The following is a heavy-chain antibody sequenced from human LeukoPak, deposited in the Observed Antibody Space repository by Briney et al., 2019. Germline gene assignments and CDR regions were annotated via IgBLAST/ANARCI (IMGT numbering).Heavy chain of an antibody. D-gene: IGHD6-13*01. V-gene: IGHV3-21*01. CDR2: ISSSSSYL. CDR3: ARGGIADSFDY. CDR1: GFTFSSYS. Sequence: GGSLRLSCAASGFTFSSYSMNWVRQAPGKGLEWVSSISSSSSYLYYADSVKGRFTISRDNAKNSLYLQMNSLRAEDTAVYYCARGGIADSFDYWGQGTLVTVSS. J-gene: IGHJ4*02.